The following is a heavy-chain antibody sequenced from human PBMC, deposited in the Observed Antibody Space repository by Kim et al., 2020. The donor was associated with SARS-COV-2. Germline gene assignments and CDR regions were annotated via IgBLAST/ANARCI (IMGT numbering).Heavy chain of an antibody. J-gene: IGHJ5*02. Sequence: GESLKISCKGSGYSFTSYWISWVRQMPGKGLEWMGRIDPSDSYTNYSPSFQGHVTISADKSISTAYLQWSSLKASDTAMYYCARQLTMVRGVINWFDPWGQGTLVTVSS. D-gene: IGHD3-10*01. CDR3: ARQLTMVRGVINWFDP. V-gene: IGHV5-10-1*01. CDR1: GYSFTSYW. CDR2: IDPSDSYT.